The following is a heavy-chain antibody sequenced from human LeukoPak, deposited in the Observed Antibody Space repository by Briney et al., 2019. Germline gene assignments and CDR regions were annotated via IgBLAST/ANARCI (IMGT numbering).Heavy chain of an antibody. CDR3: AREGIAAAGPTRDDAFDI. D-gene: IGHD6-13*01. Sequence: ASVKVSCKASGYTFTGYYMHWVRQAPGQGLEWMGWINPNSGGTNYAQKFQGRVTMTRDMSISTAYMELSRLRSDDTAVYYCAREGIAAAGPTRDDAFDIWGQGTMVTVSS. V-gene: IGHV1-2*02. CDR1: GYTFTGYY. CDR2: INPNSGGT. J-gene: IGHJ3*02.